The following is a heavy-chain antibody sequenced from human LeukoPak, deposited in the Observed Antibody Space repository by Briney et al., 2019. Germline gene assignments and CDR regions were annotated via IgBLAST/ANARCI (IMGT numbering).Heavy chain of an antibody. CDR1: GGSIGSYY. Sequence: SETLSLTCTVSGGSIGSYYWSWIRQPPGKGLEWIGYIYYSGSTNYNPSLKSRVTISVDTSKNQFSLKLSSVTAADTAVYYCAGGFDYGDDWFDPWGQGTLVTVSS. J-gene: IGHJ5*02. V-gene: IGHV4-59*08. D-gene: IGHD4-17*01. CDR3: AGGFDYGDDWFDP. CDR2: IYYSGST.